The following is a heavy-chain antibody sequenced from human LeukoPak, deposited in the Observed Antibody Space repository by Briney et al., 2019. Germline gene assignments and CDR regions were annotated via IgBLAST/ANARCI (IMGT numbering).Heavy chain of an antibody. V-gene: IGHV1-8*01. Sequence: ASVKVSCKASGYTLTSYDINWVRQATGQGLEWMGWMNPNSGNTGYAQKFQGRVTMTRNTSISTAYMELSSLRSEDTAVYYCAVEDDYGDYGVQGAFDIWGQGTMATVSS. CDR2: MNPNSGNT. CDR3: AVEDDYGDYGVQGAFDI. CDR1: GYTLTSYD. D-gene: IGHD4-17*01. J-gene: IGHJ3*02.